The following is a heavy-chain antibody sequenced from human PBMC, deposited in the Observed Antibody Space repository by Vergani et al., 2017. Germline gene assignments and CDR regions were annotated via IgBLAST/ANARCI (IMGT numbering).Heavy chain of an antibody. CDR2: INWNSDSI. CDR3: AKDRIYYGSGSQVPDY. Sequence: EVQLVESGGGLVQPGRSLRLSCAASGFTFDDYAMHWVRQAPGKGLEWVSGINWNSDSIAYADSVKGRFTISRDNAKNSLYLQMNSLRAEETALYYCAKDRIYYGSGSQVPDYWGQGTLVTVSS. V-gene: IGHV3-9*01. CDR1: GFTFDDYA. J-gene: IGHJ4*02. D-gene: IGHD3-10*01.